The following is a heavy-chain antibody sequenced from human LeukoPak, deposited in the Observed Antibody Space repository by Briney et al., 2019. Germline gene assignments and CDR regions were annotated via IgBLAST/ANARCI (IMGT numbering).Heavy chain of an antibody. J-gene: IGHJ4*02. CDR3: ARSLGEQQLENDY. V-gene: IGHV1-2*02. CDR2: INPNSGGT. CDR1: GYTFTSYG. Sequence: ASVKVSCKASGYTFTSYGISWVRQAPGQGLEWMGWINPNSGGTNYAQKFQGRVTMTRDTSISTAYMELSRLRSDDTAVYYCARSLGEQQLENDYWGQGTLVTVSS. D-gene: IGHD6-13*01.